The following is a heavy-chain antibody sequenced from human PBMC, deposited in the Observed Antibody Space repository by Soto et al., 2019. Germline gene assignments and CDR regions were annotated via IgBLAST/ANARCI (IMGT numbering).Heavy chain of an antibody. CDR1: GFIVSDTY. CDR3: AREPRYCRGGSCSITGDAYDI. J-gene: IGHJ3*02. V-gene: IGHV3-66*01. Sequence: EVQLVESGGGLVQPGGSLRLSCTASGFIVSDTYVNWVRQAPGKGLEWVSVISNRGDTHYADSVRGRFSLSRDISDNTLYPQMNNLRVEDTAVYYCAREPRYCRGGSCSITGDAYDIWGQGTMVTVSS. D-gene: IGHD2-15*01. CDR2: ISNRGDT.